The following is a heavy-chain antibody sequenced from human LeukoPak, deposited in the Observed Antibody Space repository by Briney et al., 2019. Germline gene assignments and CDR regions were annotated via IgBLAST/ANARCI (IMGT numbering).Heavy chain of an antibody. Sequence: SETLSLTCAVSGGSISSGGYSWSWIRQPPGKGLEWVGYIYHSGSTYYNPSLKSRVTISVDRSKNQFSLKLSSVTAADTAVYYCARVDIAAASGIDYWGQGTLVTVSS. CDR2: IYHSGST. CDR1: GGSISSGGYS. J-gene: IGHJ4*02. CDR3: ARVDIAAASGIDY. V-gene: IGHV4-30-2*01. D-gene: IGHD6-13*01.